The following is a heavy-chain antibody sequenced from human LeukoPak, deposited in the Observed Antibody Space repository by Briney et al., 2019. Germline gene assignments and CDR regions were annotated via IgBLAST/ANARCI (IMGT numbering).Heavy chain of an antibody. CDR2: ISYDGSNK. Sequence: PGGSLRLSCAASGFTFSSYAMHWVRQAPGKGLEWVAVISYDGSNKYYADSVKGRFTISRDNSKNTLYLQMNSLRAEDTAVYYCARWGLGRDYGGVRFDYWGQGTLVTVSS. V-gene: IGHV3-30-3*01. CDR3: ARWGLGRDYGGVRFDY. CDR1: GFTFSSYA. J-gene: IGHJ4*02. D-gene: IGHD4-17*01.